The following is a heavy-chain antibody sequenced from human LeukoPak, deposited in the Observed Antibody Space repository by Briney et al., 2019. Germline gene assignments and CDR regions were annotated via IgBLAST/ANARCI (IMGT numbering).Heavy chain of an antibody. Sequence: GGSLRLPCAASGFTFSNYNFYWVRQAPGKGLEWVSSISSTNSYIYYADSVKGRFTISRDNAKNSLYLQMNSLRAEDTAVYYCARALWSGPVYYGMDVWGQGTTVTVSS. J-gene: IGHJ6*02. V-gene: IGHV3-21*06. CDR3: ARALWSGPVYYGMDV. CDR1: GFTFSNYN. CDR2: ISSTNSYI. D-gene: IGHD3-10*01.